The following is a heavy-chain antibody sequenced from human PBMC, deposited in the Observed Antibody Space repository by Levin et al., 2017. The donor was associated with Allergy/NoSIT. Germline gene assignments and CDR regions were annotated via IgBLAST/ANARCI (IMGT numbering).Heavy chain of an antibody. CDR3: AKDGTYSYGFGGYYFDY. J-gene: IGHJ4*02. V-gene: IGHV3-23*01. CDR2: ISGSGGGT. D-gene: IGHD5-18*01. Sequence: GGSLRLSCAASGFTFSSYAMSWVRQAPGKGLEWVSAISGSGGGTYYADSVKGRFTISRDNSKNTLYLQMNSLRAEDTAVYYCAKDGTYSYGFGGYYFDYWGQGTLVTVSS. CDR1: GFTFSSYA.